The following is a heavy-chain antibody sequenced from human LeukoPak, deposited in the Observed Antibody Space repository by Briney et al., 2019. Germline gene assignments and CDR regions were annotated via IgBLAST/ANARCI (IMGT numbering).Heavy chain of an antibody. V-gene: IGHV5-51*01. D-gene: IGHD5-24*01. J-gene: IGHJ4*02. CDR1: GYSFPNYW. Sequence: GGSLAISCKGSGYSFPNYWIGWVRQMPGKGLDWMGNIYPADSDTRYSLSFQGQVTISVDKSTSTAHLQWSSLKASDTATYYCARRKGDGYNSPFDYWGQGTLVTVPS. CDR2: IYPADSDT. CDR3: ARRKGDGYNSPFDY.